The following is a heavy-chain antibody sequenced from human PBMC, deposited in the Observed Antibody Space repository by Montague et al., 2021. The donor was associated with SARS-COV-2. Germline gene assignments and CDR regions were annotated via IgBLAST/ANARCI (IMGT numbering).Heavy chain of an antibody. CDR1: VGSFSGYY. J-gene: IGHJ6*02. CDR3: ARFLGFCSGANCYSSGMDV. D-gene: IGHD2-15*01. CDR2: INHSGST. Sequence: SETLSLTCAVYVGSFSGYYWSWIRQPPGKGLEWIGEINHSGSTNYNPSLRSRITILVDTSKNQFSLKLSSVTAADTAVYYCARFLGFCSGANCYSSGMDVWGQGTTVTVSS. V-gene: IGHV4-34*01.